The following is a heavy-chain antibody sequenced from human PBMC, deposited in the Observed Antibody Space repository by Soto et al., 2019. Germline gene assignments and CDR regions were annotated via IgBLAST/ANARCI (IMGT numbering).Heavy chain of an antibody. CDR2: IIPIFGTA. Sequence: QVQPVQSGAEVKKPGSSVKVSCKASGGTFSSYAISWVRQAPGQGLEWMGGIIPIFGTANYAQKFQGRVTITADESTSTAYMELSSLRSEDTAVYYCARDWGSITTEAYYYYGMDVWGQGTTVTVSS. CDR3: ARDWGSITTEAYYYYGMDV. V-gene: IGHV1-69*01. D-gene: IGHD3-3*01. CDR1: GGTFSSYA. J-gene: IGHJ6*02.